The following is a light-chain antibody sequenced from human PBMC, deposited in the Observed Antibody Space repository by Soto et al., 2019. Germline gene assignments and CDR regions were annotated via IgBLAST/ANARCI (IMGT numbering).Light chain of an antibody. Sequence: EIVLTQSPGTLSLSPGERATLSCRASQSVSSSYLAWYQQKPGQAPRLRIYGASSRATGIPDRFSGNGSGTDFTLTISRLEPEDFAGYYCQHYGSSGYTFGQGTKLEIK. V-gene: IGKV3-20*01. CDR1: QSVSSSY. J-gene: IGKJ2*01. CDR2: GAS. CDR3: QHYGSSGYT.